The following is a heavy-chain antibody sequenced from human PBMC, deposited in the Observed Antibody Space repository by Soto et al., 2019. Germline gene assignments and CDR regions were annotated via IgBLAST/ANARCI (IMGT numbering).Heavy chain of an antibody. V-gene: IGHV6-1*01. Sequence: HSQTLSLTCAISGDSVSSNSAAWNWIRQSPSRGLEWLGRTYYRSKWYNDYAVSVKSRITINPDTSKNQFSLQLNSVTPEDTAVYYCARADSSGWYPYYYYGMDVWGQGTTVTVSS. CDR2: TYYRSKWYN. D-gene: IGHD6-19*01. J-gene: IGHJ6*02. CDR3: ARADSSGWYPYYYYGMDV. CDR1: GDSVSSNSAA.